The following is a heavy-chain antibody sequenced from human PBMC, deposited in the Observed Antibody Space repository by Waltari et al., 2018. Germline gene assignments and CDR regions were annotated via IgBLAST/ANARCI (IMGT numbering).Heavy chain of an antibody. CDR3: ARGRDYVWNLL. V-gene: IGHV4-34*01. J-gene: IGHJ4*02. D-gene: IGHD3-16*01. CDR2: INHSGST. Sequence: QVQLQQWGAGLLKPSETLSLTCAVYGGSFIDYWWSWIRQPPGKGLEWIGEINHSGSTNYNPSLKSRVTMSVDTSKNQFSLNLNSVTAADTAVYYCARGRDYVWNLLWGQGTLVTVSS. CDR1: GGSFIDYW.